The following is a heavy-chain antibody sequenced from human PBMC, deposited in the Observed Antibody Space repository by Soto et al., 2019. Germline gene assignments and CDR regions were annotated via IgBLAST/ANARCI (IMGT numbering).Heavy chain of an antibody. Sequence: EVQLLESGGGLVQPGGSLRLSCAASGFTFSSYAMSWVRQAPGKGLEWVSGIRGSGGYTYYTDSVKGRFSISRDNSKNTLYLQRNSLRAEDTAIYYCAKETSSWYYCDYWGQGTLVTVSS. D-gene: IGHD6-13*01. CDR3: AKETSSWYYCDY. V-gene: IGHV3-23*01. J-gene: IGHJ4*02. CDR2: IRGSGGYT. CDR1: GFTFSSYA.